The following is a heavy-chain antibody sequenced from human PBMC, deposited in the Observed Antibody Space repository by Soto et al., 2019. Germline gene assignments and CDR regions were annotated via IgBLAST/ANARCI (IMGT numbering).Heavy chain of an antibody. Sequence: QVQLQESGPGLVKPSQTLSLTCIVSGDSISRGGYFWTWIRQHPGKGLEWIGYIYDSGSAFYNPSLKSRVTMSVDTSKNPFSLNLTSVTAADTAVFYCARGILRPNHSTDVWGKGTAVAVSS. J-gene: IGHJ6*03. CDR1: GDSISRGGYF. V-gene: IGHV4-31*03. CDR3: ARGILRPNHSTDV. CDR2: IYDSGSA. D-gene: IGHD2-15*01.